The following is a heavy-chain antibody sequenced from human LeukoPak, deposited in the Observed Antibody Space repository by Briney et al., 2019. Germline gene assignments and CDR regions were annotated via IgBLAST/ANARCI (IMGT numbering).Heavy chain of an antibody. D-gene: IGHD3-3*01. CDR2: LSGSGSSI. CDR1: XFTFSSYS. Sequence: GGSLRLSCAXSXFTFSSYSMSWVRQAPGKGLEWVSYLSGSGSSIYYADSVKGRFTISRDNAKDSLYLQMNSLRDEDTAVYYCARDAPYDFWSGYQSGYMDVWGKGTTVTVSS. CDR3: ARDAPYDFWSGYQSGYMDV. J-gene: IGHJ6*03. V-gene: IGHV3-48*02.